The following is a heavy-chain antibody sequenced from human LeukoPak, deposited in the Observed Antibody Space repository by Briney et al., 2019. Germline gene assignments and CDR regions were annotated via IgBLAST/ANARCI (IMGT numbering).Heavy chain of an antibody. CDR1: GGSISSSSYY. CDR2: IYYSGST. CDR3: ARGSTKLKRRNWFDP. Sequence: SETLSLTCTVSGGSISSSSYYWGWIRQPPGKGLEWIGSIYYSGSTYYNPSLKSRVTISVDTSKNQFSLKLSSVTAADTAVYYCARGSTKLKRRNWFDPWGQGTLVTVSS. D-gene: IGHD3-10*01. V-gene: IGHV4-39*07. J-gene: IGHJ5*02.